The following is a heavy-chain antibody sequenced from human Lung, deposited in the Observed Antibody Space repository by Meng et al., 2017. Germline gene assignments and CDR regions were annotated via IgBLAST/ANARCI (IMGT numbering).Heavy chain of an antibody. CDR1: GGSISSSNYY. Sequence: QVRLQGPGPGLVKPSQTLSLTCTVSGGSISSSNYYWSWIRQPPGKGLEWSGHIYNSGSTYYNPSLKSRITISVDTSKNQFSLKLSSVTAADTAVYYCARGQKGYFDLWGRGTLVTVSS. CDR3: ARGQKGYFDL. J-gene: IGHJ2*01. V-gene: IGHV4-30-4*01. CDR2: IYNSGST.